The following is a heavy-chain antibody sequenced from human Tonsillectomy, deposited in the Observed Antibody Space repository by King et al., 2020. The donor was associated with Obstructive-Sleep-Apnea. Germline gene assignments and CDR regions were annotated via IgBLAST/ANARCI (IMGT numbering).Heavy chain of an antibody. CDR2: ISSGSGTI. CDR3: ATVRERWLQDYFDY. CDR1: GFIFSSYS. V-gene: IGHV3-48*01. J-gene: IGHJ4*02. Sequence: VQLVESGGGLVQPGGSLRLSCAASGFIFSSYSMNWVRQAPGKGLEWVSYISSGSGTIYYADSVKGRFTISRDNAKNSLYLQMNSLRAEDTAVYYCATVRERWLQDYFDYWGQGTLVTVSS. D-gene: IGHD5-24*01.